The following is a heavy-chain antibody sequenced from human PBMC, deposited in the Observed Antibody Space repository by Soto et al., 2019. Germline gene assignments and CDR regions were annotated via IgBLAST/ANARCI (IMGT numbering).Heavy chain of an antibody. V-gene: IGHV3-30-3*01. CDR3: AKVSRPSRISTPDFDY. CDR2: ISYDGNTQ. Sequence: QVQLVESGGGVVQPGTSLRLSCAASGFTLSSYSIHWVRRAPGKGLDWVAVISYDGNTQFYGDSVKGRFIVSRDNSRNTLYLQLNNLQAEDTAVYYCAKVSRPSRISTPDFDYWGQGTLVTVSS. CDR1: GFTLSSYS. J-gene: IGHJ4*02.